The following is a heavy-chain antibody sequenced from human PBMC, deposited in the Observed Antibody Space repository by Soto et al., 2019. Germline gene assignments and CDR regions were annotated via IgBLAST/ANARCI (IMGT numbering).Heavy chain of an antibody. Sequence: QVQLVESGGGVVQPGRSLRLSCAASGFTFSSYGMHWVRQAPGKGLEWVAVIWYDGSNKYYADYVKGRFTISRDNSKNTLYLKMNSLRAEDTAVYYCASPGNDAFTIWGQGTMVTVSS. D-gene: IGHD7-27*01. CDR1: GFTFSSYG. J-gene: IGHJ3*02. CDR3: ASPGNDAFTI. V-gene: IGHV3-33*01. CDR2: IWYDGSNK.